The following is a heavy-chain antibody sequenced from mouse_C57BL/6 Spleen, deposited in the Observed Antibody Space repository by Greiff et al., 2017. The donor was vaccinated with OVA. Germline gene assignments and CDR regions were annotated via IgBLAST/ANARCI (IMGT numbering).Heavy chain of an antibody. D-gene: IGHD1-1*02. CDR1: GYSITSGYY. V-gene: IGHV3-6*01. J-gene: IGHJ4*01. Sequence: ESGPGLVKPSQSLSLTCSVTGYSITSGYYWNWIRQFPGNKLEWMGYISYDGSNNYNPSLKNRISITRDTSKNQFFLKLNSVTTEDTATYYCARWCYYAMDYWGQGTSVTVSS. CDR2: ISYDGSN. CDR3: ARWCYYAMDY.